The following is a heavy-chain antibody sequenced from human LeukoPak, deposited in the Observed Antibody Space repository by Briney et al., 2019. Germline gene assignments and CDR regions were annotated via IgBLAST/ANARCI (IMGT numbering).Heavy chain of an antibody. J-gene: IGHJ6*03. Sequence: GASVKVSCKASGYTFTSYGISWVRQAPGQGLEWMGWISAYNGNTNYAQKLQGRVTVTTDTSTSTAYMELRSLRSDDTAVYYCARIDFWSGHDYYYYYMDVWGKGTTVTVSS. CDR3: ARIDFWSGHDYYYYYMDV. V-gene: IGHV1-18*01. CDR1: GYTFTSYG. CDR2: ISAYNGNT. D-gene: IGHD3-3*01.